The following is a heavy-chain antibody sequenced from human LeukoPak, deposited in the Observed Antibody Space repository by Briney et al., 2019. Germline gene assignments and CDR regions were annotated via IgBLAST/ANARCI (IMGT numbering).Heavy chain of an antibody. V-gene: IGHV4-4*07. J-gene: IGHJ4*02. CDR2: IYSSGST. D-gene: IGHD2-21*02. Sequence: SETLSLTCTASGGSISTYYWSWIRQPAGKGLEWIGRIYSSGSTNYKSSLKSRITMSVDTSKNQFSLKLSSVTAADTAVYYCAREFRYGDLDYWGQGTLVTVSS. CDR3: AREFRYGDLDY. CDR1: GGSISTYY.